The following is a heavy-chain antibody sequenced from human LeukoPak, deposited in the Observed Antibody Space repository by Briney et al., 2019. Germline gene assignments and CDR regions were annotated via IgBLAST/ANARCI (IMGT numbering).Heavy chain of an antibody. CDR1: GGSISSYY. CDR3: ARPHRGNPHWYFDL. V-gene: IGHV4-59*01. J-gene: IGHJ2*01. D-gene: IGHD4-23*01. CDR2: IYYSGST. Sequence: PSETLSLTCTVSGGSISSYYRSWIRQPPGKGLEWIGYIYYSGSTNYNPSLKSRVTISVDTSKNQFSLKLSSVTAADTAVYYCARPHRGNPHWYFDLWGRGTLVTVSS.